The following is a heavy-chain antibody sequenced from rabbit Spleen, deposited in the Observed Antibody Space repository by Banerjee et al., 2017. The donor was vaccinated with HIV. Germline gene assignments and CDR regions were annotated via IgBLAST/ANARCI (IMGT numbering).Heavy chain of an antibody. CDR3: ARDTGTSFSSYGMDL. CDR2: IAGSSTGFT. J-gene: IGHJ6*01. CDR1: GFSFSSSDY. D-gene: IGHD7-1*01. Sequence: QSLEESGGGLVQPEGSLTLTCKASGFSFSSSDYICWVRQAPGKGLEWISCIAGSSTGFTYSAAWATGRFTIPKTSSTTVTLQMTSLTVADTAPYFCARDTGTSFSSYGMDLWGQGTLVTVS. V-gene: IGHV1S40*01.